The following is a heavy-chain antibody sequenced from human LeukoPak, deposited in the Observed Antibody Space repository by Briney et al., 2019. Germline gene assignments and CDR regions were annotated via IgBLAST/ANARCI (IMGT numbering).Heavy chain of an antibody. CDR2: IGTSSTTI. D-gene: IGHD6-25*01. CDR1: GFTFSSYT. V-gene: IGHV3-48*01. Sequence: GGSLRLSCAASGFTFSSYTMNWVRQPPGKGLEWVSNIGTSSTTIYYADSVKGRFTISRDNAKNSLYLQMNSLRADDTAVYYCARFAAGGSYYYYMDVGGKGTTVTVSS. CDR3: ARFAAGGSYYYYMDV. J-gene: IGHJ6*03.